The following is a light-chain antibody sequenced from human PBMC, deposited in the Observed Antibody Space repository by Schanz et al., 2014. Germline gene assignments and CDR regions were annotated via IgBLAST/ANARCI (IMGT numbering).Light chain of an antibody. CDR1: QTVSSN. J-gene: IGKJ3*01. CDR2: GAS. V-gene: IGKV3-15*01. CDR3: QQYNNWPPAT. Sequence: EIVMTQSPATLSVSPGEGATLSCRASQTVSSNLAWYQQQPGQAPRLLIYGASTRATGIPDRFGASGSGTDFTLTISSLQSEDFAVYYCQQYNNWPPATFGPGTKVDIK.